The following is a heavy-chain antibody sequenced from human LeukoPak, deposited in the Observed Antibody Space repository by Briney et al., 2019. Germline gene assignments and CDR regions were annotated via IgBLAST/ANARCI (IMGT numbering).Heavy chain of an antibody. Sequence: PGGSLRLSCAASGFTFSSYWMTWVRQAPGKGLEWVATIKQDGSEQYYADSVKGRFTISRDNAKNSLYLQMNSLRPEDTAFYYCAKGGSSGWPGAQYFQHWGQGTLVTVSS. CDR1: GFTFSSYW. J-gene: IGHJ1*01. CDR2: IKQDGSEQ. D-gene: IGHD6-19*01. CDR3: AKGGSSGWPGAQYFQH. V-gene: IGHV3-7*03.